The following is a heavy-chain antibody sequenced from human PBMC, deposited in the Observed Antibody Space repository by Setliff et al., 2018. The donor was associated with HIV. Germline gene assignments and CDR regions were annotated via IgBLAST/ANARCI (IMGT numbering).Heavy chain of an antibody. CDR1: GGSISDDNW. CDR3: ARGPGPAFYNFWSGYYTGRAFDI. V-gene: IGHV4-4*02. Sequence: PSETLSLTCVVSGGSISDDNWWSWVRQPPGKGLEWIGEIYHSGSTTYNPSLNSRVTISVDNSKHQFSLKLTSVTAADTAFYFCARGPGPAFYNFWSGYYTGRAFDIWGQGTMVT. D-gene: IGHD3-3*01. J-gene: IGHJ3*02. CDR2: IYHSGST.